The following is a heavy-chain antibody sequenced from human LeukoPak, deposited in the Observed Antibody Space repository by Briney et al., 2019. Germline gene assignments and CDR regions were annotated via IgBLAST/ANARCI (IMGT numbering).Heavy chain of an antibody. Sequence: PSETLSLTCTVSGGSLSSSSYYWGWIRQPPGKGLEWIGSIYYSGSTYYNPSLKSRVTISVDTSKNQFSLKLSSVTAADTAVYYCARERLLWFGEPDSPYFDYWGQGTLVTVSS. D-gene: IGHD3-10*01. CDR2: IYYSGST. CDR1: GGSLSSSSYY. V-gene: IGHV4-39*07. J-gene: IGHJ4*02. CDR3: ARERLLWFGEPDSPYFDY.